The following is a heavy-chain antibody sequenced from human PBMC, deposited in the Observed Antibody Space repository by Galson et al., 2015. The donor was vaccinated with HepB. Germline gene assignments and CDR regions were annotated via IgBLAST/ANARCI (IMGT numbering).Heavy chain of an antibody. Sequence: SVKVSCKASGGTFNNYAISWVRQAPGQGLEWMGGITPLFDTPNYAQKFQGRVTITADKSTSTAYMELSSLRSEDTAVYYCAKQATITDAFDIWGQGTMVTVSS. D-gene: IGHD5-24*01. J-gene: IGHJ3*02. CDR1: GGTFNNYA. V-gene: IGHV1-69*06. CDR3: AKQATITDAFDI. CDR2: ITPLFDTP.